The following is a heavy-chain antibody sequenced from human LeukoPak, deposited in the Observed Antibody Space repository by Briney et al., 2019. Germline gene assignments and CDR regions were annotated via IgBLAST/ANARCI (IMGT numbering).Heavy chain of an antibody. CDR2: INHSGST. CDR1: GGSFSGYY. CDR3: ARGFWSDY. Sequence: PSETLPLTCAVYGGSFSGYYWSWIRQPPGKGLEWIGEINHSGSTNYNPSLKSRVTISVDTSKNQFSLKLSSVTAADTAVYYCARGFWSDYWGQGTLVTVSS. V-gene: IGHV4-34*01. J-gene: IGHJ4*02. D-gene: IGHD3-3*01.